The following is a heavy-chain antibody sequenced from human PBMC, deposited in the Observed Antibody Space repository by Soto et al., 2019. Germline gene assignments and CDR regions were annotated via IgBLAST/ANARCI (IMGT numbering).Heavy chain of an antibody. J-gene: IGHJ4*02. CDR1: GFTFSSYA. D-gene: IGHD2-15*01. CDR3: ARRRYCSGGSCSNFDY. CDR2: ISGSGGST. Sequence: VGSLRLSCAASGFTFSSYAMSWVRQAPGKGLEWVSAISGSGGSTYYADSVKGRFTISRDNSKNTLYLQMNSLRAEDTAVYYCARRRYCSGGSCSNFDYWGQGTLVTVSS. V-gene: IGHV3-23*01.